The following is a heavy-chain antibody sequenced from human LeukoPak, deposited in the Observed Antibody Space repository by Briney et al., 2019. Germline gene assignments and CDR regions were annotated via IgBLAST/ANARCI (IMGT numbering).Heavy chain of an antibody. CDR3: ATVFGY. J-gene: IGHJ4*02. CDR1: GFTLSSDW. V-gene: IGHV3-74*01. CDR2: LNQDGSDT. Sequence: GGSLRLSCAVSGFTLSSDWMHWVRQAPGKGLEWVSRLNQDGSDTSYADSVKGRFTISRDNAKNTVYLQMNSLRAEDSAVYYCATVFGYWGQGTLVTVSS.